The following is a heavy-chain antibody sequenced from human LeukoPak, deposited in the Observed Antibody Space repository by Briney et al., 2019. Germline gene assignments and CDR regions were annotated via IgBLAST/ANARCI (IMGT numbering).Heavy chain of an antibody. CDR3: ARELGIAAAGTTGFDY. V-gene: IGHV3-7*03. CDR2: IKQDGSEK. CDR1: GCTFSSYW. J-gene: IGHJ4*02. D-gene: IGHD6-13*01. Sequence: GGSLRLSCAASGCTFSSYWMSWVRQAPGKGLEWVANIKQDGSEKYYVDSVKGRFTISRDNAKNSLYLQMNSLRAEDTAVYYCARELGIAAAGTTGFDYWGQGTLVTVSP.